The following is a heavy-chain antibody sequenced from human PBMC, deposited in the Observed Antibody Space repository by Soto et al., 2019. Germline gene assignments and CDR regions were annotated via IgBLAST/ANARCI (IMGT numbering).Heavy chain of an antibody. V-gene: IGHV1-58*01. D-gene: IGHD1-1*01. CDR1: GFTFTSSA. J-gene: IGHJ6*04. CDR3: AAEPGAGTYYYYCGMDV. Sequence: GASVKVSCKASGFTFTSSAVQWVRQARGQRLEWIGWIVVGSGNTNYAQKFQERVTITRDMSTSTAYMELSSLRSEDTAVYYCAAEPGAGTYYYYCGMDVWGKGTTSTV. CDR2: IVVGSGNT.